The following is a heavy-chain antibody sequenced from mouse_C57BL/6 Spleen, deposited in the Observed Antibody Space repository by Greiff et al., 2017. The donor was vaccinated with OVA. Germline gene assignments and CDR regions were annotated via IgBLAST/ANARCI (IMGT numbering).Heavy chain of an antibody. CDR2: INPNNGGT. J-gene: IGHJ4*01. CDR3: ARRGLRLREAMDY. Sequence: EVKLQESGPELVKPGASVKIPCKASGYTFTDYNMDWVKQSHGKSLEWIGDINPNNGGTIYNQKFKGKATLTVDKSSSTAYMELRSLTSEDTAVYYCARRGLRLREAMDYWGQGTSVTVSS. V-gene: IGHV1-18*01. D-gene: IGHD3-2*02. CDR1: GYTFTDYN.